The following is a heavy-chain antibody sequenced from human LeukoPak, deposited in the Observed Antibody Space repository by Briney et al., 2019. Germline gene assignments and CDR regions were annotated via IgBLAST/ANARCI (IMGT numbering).Heavy chain of an antibody. CDR1: GFTFSSYW. D-gene: IGHD5-18*01. Sequence: GGSLRLSCAASGFTFSSYWMSWVRQAPGKGLEWVANIKQDGSEKNYVDSVKGRFTVSRDNAKNSLYLQMNSLRAEDTAVYYCARDLNNFGYDYWGQGTLVSVSS. J-gene: IGHJ4*02. V-gene: IGHV3-7*01. CDR2: IKQDGSEK. CDR3: ARDLNNFGYDY.